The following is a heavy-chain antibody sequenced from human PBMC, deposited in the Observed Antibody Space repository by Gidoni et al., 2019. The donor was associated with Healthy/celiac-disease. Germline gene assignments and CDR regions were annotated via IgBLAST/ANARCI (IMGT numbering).Heavy chain of an antibody. CDR3: ARWEGTGYFQH. CDR1: GFTFSDYY. V-gene: IGHV3-11*06. CDR2: ISSSSIYT. Sequence: QVQLVESGGGLVKPGGSLRLSCAASGFTFSDYYMSLIRQSQGKGLECVSYISSSSIYTNFAVSVNGRFTISRDNVKYSLYLQMNILRAEVTAVYYCARWEGTGYFQHWGQGTLVTVSS. J-gene: IGHJ1*01. D-gene: IGHD1-26*01.